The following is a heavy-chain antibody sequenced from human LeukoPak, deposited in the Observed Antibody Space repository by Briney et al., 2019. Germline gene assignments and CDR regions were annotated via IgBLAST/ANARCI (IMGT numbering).Heavy chain of an antibody. CDR1: GGSFSGYY. J-gene: IGHJ4*02. CDR2: INHSGST. Sequence: PSETLSLTCAVYGGSFSGYYWSWIRQPPGKGLEWIGEINHSGSTNYNPSLKSRVTISVDTSKNQFSLKVSSVTAADTAVYYCARGGMVPGDDYLDYWGQGTLVTVSS. CDR3: ARGGMVPGDDYLDY. V-gene: IGHV4-34*01. D-gene: IGHD3-10*01.